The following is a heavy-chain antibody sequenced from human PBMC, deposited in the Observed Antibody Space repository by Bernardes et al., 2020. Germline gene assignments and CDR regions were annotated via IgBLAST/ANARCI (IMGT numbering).Heavy chain of an antibody. Sequence: SETLSLSCSVSGGSVQSSSYQWGWIRQAPGKGLEWIGTLDYSGATYYNPSLKSRVTKSVDTSKNQFSLKLKSVTAADTAVYFCARHALFGRHKYPDLWGRGIQVTVSS. CDR1: GGSVQSSSYQ. D-gene: IGHD3-10*01. CDR3: ARHALFGRHKYPDL. CDR2: LDYSGAT. J-gene: IGHJ5*02. V-gene: IGHV4-39*01.